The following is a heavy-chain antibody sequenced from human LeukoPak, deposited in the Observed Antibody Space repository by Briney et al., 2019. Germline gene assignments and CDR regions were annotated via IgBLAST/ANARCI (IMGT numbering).Heavy chain of an antibody. J-gene: IGHJ4*02. V-gene: IGHV3-7*05. Sequence: TGGSLRLSCAASGLTFSSYWMSWVRQAPGKGLEWVANIIQDGSEKYYVDSVKGRFTISRDNPKNSLYLQMNSLRAEDTAVYYCARPFLERLLSPDYWGQGTLVTVSS. CDR2: IIQDGSEK. CDR3: ARPFLERLLSPDY. D-gene: IGHD3-3*01. CDR1: GLTFSSYW.